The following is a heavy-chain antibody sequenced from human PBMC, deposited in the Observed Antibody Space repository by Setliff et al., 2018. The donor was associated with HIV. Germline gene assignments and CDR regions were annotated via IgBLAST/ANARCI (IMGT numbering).Heavy chain of an antibody. Sequence: SETLSLTGTVSGGSISSSSYYWGWIRQPPGKGLEWIGDIFYTGSTSYNPSLNSRVAISVDQSKTQFSLKLSSVTAAYTAVYYCAGHGDYSGSGSPAFRYWGQGTLVTVSS. V-gene: IGHV4-39*01. D-gene: IGHD3-10*01. CDR3: AGHGDYSGSGSPAFRY. J-gene: IGHJ4*02. CDR1: GGSISSSSYY. CDR2: IFYTGST.